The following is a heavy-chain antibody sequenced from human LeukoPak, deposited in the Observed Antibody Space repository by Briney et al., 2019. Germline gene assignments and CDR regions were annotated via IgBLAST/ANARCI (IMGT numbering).Heavy chain of an antibody. D-gene: IGHD4-17*01. J-gene: IGHJ6*02. CDR1: GGSLSSYY. V-gene: IGHV4-59*01. CDR3: ARWTTVTSTTDYYYGMDV. CDR2: IYYSGST. Sequence: KASETLSLTCTVSGGSLSSYYWSWIRQPPGKGLEGVGDIYYSGSTNYNPSLKSRVTISVDTSKNQFSLKLSSVTAADTAVYYCARWTTVTSTTDYYYGMDVWGQGTTVTVSS.